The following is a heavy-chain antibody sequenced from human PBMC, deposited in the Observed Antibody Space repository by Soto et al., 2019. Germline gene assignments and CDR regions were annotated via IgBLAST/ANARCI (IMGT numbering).Heavy chain of an antibody. CDR1: GFTFSSYA. J-gene: IGHJ3*02. Sequence: QVQLVESGGGVVQPGRSLRLSCAASGFTFSSYAMHWVRQAPGKGLEWVAVISYDGSNKYYADSVKGRFTISRDNSKNTLYLQMNSLRAEDTAVYYCARGARRFLEWLPRGGAFDIWGQGTMVTVSS. CDR3: ARGARRFLEWLPRGGAFDI. CDR2: ISYDGSNK. D-gene: IGHD3-3*01. V-gene: IGHV3-30-3*01.